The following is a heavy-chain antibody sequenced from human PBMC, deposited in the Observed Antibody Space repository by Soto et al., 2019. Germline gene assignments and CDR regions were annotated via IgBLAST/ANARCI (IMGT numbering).Heavy chain of an antibody. V-gene: IGHV4-39*01. CDR3: ARHSDTAMVTVHY. D-gene: IGHD5-18*01. CDR1: GGSISSSSYY. CDR2: IYYSGST. Sequence: QLQLQESGPGLVKPSETLSLTCTVSGGSISSSSYYWGWSRQPTGKGLEWIGSIYYSGSTYYNPSLKSRVTISVDTSKNQFSLKLSSVTAADTAVYYCARHSDTAMVTVHYWGQGTLVTVSS. J-gene: IGHJ4*02.